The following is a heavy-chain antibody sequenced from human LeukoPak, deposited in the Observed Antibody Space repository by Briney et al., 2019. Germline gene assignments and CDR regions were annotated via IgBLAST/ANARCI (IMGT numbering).Heavy chain of an antibody. CDR2: IIPIFGTA. CDR1: GGTFSSYA. J-gene: IGHJ4*02. V-gene: IGHV1-69*13. CDR3: ARDHPCYYDSSGYYAFDY. Sequence: SVKVSCKASGGTFSSYAISWVRQAPGQGLEWMGGIIPIFGTANYAQKFQGRVTITADESTSTAYMELSSLRSEDTAVYYCARDHPCYYDSSGYYAFDYWGQGTLVTVSS. D-gene: IGHD3-22*01.